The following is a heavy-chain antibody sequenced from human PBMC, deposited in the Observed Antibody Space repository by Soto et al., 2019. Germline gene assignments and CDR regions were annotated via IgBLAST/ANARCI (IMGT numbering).Heavy chain of an antibody. CDR2: SYYSGST. CDR3: AREHRGRITMVRGAHWFDP. D-gene: IGHD3-10*01. V-gene: IGHV4-61*01. CDR1: GGSVSSGSYY. J-gene: IGHJ5*02. Sequence: SETLSLTCTVSGGSVSSGSYYWSWIRQPPGKGLEWIGYSYYSGSTNYNPSLKSRVTISVDTSKNQFSLKLSSVPAADTAVYYCAREHRGRITMVRGAHWFDPWGQGTLVTVSS.